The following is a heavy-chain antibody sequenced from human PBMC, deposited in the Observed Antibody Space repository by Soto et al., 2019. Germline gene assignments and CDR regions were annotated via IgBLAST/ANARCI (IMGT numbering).Heavy chain of an antibody. CDR2: ISGSGGST. D-gene: IGHD3-16*02. Sequence: GGSLRLSCAASGFTFSSYAMSWVRQAPGKGLEWVSAISGSGGSTYYADSVKGRFTISRDNSKNTLYLQMNSLRAEDTAVYYCAKQGPMITFGGVIVNYYFDYWGQGTLVTVSS. J-gene: IGHJ4*02. CDR3: AKQGPMITFGGVIVNYYFDY. V-gene: IGHV3-23*01. CDR1: GFTFSSYA.